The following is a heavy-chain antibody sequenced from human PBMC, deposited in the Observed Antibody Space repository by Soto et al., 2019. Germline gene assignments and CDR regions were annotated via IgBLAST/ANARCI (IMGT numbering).Heavy chain of an antibody. CDR3: ARSRYSSGWYPGYFDS. CDR2: ISTYNGNT. V-gene: IGHV1-18*01. CDR1: GYTFISFG. J-gene: IGHJ4*02. D-gene: IGHD6-19*01. Sequence: ASVKVSCKASGYTFISFGITWVRQAPGQGLEWMGWISTYNGNTNYAQKLQGRVSMTTDTSTSTAYMELRSLGFDDTAVYYCARSRYSSGWYPGYFDSWGQGTLVTVS.